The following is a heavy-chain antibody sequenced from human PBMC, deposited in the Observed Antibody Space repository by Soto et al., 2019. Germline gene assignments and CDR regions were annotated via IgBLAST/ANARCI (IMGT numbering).Heavy chain of an antibody. D-gene: IGHD3-22*01. Sequence: QITLKESGPTLVKPTQTLTLTCTFSGFSLSTSGVGVGWIRQPPGKALEWGAIIYWNDDKRYSPSLKSRRTIIKDTPKNQLVLTMTNMDPVDTATYYCAHRRDKYDSSGYYYVDAFDIWGQGSMVTVSS. CDR2: IYWNDDK. V-gene: IGHV2-5*01. CDR1: GFSLSTSGVG. J-gene: IGHJ3*02. CDR3: AHRRDKYDSSGYYYVDAFDI.